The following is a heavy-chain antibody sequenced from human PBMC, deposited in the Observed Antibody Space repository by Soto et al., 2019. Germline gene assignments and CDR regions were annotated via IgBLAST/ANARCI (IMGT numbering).Heavy chain of an antibody. V-gene: IGHV3-15*01. J-gene: IGHJ5*02. CDR3: TSTGHLWFGESDWFDP. D-gene: IGHD3-10*01. Sequence: EVQLVESGGGLVKPGGSLRLSCAASGFTFSNAWMSWVRQAPGKGLEWVGRIKSKTDGGTTDYAAPVKGRFTISRDDSKNTLYLQMNSLTAEDTAVYYCTSTGHLWFGESDWFDPWGQGTLVTVSS. CDR2: IKSKTDGGTT. CDR1: GFTFSNAW.